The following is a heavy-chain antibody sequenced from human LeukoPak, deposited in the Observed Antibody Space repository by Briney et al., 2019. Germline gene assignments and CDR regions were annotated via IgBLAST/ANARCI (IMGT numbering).Heavy chain of an antibody. J-gene: IGHJ4*02. V-gene: IGHV3-73*01. D-gene: IGHD3-10*01. CDR3: TGYYYGSGSSFDY. Sequence: GGSLRLSCAASGFTFSGSAMHWVRPASGKGLEWVGRIRSKANSYATAYAASVKGRFTISRDDSKNTAYLQMNSLKTEDTAVYYCTGYYYGSGSSFDYWGQGTLVTASS. CDR1: GFTFSGSA. CDR2: IRSKANSYAT.